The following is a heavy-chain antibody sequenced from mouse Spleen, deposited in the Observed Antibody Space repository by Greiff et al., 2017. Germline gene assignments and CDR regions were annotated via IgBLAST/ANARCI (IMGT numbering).Heavy chain of an antibody. CDR3: ARGNDYDADYYAMDY. V-gene: IGHV1-55*01. CDR2: IYPGSGST. Sequence: VQLQQPGAELVKPGASVKMSCKASGYTFTSYWITWVKQRPGQGLEWIGDIYPGSGSTNYNEKFKSKATLTVDTSSSTAYMQLSSLTSEDSAVYYCARGNDYDADYYAMDYWGQGTSVTVSS. D-gene: IGHD2-4*01. J-gene: IGHJ4*01. CDR1: GYTFTSYW.